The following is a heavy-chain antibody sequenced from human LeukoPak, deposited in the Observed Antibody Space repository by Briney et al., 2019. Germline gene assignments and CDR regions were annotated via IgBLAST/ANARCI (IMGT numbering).Heavy chain of an antibody. J-gene: IGHJ4*02. D-gene: IGHD6-13*01. Sequence: PGGSLRLSCAASGFTFYDYAMHWVRQAPGKGLEWVAVISYDGSNKYYADSVKGRFTISRDNSKNTLYLQMNSLRAEDTAVYYCARGEGRWYPFDYWGQGTLVTVSS. CDR1: GFTFYDYA. V-gene: IGHV3-30-3*01. CDR3: ARGEGRWYPFDY. CDR2: ISYDGSNK.